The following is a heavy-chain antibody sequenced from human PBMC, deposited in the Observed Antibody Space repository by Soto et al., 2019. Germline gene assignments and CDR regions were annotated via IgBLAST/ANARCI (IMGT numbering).Heavy chain of an antibody. Sequence: QLQLQESGSGLVKPSETLSLTCTVSGDSISSGAYSWSWIRLPPGKRLEWIGYIYHRGPSHYNPSLKRRVPMSVDRSRNQFSRNRRSVTAADTAVYYCARTLDYGGRAGTNWFDPWGQGTLVTVSS. D-gene: IGHD2-15*01. CDR2: IYHRGPS. V-gene: IGHV4-30-2*01. CDR1: GDSISSGAYS. CDR3: ARTLDYGGRAGTNWFDP. J-gene: IGHJ5*02.